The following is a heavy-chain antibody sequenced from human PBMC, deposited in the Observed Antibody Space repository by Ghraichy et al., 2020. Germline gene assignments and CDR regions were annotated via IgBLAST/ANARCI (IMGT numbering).Heavy chain of an antibody. V-gene: IGHV1-3*01. CDR3: ARDTAKGLFDS. Sequence: ASVKVSCKASGYTFTYYAIHWVRQAPGQRLEWMGWINVGNGKAKYSQDFQDRVSITRDTSAGTAYMELSSLTFEDTAVYYCARDTAKGLFDSWGQGTAVAVSS. D-gene: IGHD5-18*01. J-gene: IGHJ4*02. CDR1: GYTFTYYA. CDR2: INVGNGKA.